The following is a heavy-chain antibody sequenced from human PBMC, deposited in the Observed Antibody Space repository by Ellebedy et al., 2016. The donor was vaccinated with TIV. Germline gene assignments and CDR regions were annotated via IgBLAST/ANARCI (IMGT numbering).Heavy chain of an antibody. CDR3: ARVAVAGTYWFDP. V-gene: IGHV4-59*01. D-gene: IGHD6-19*01. Sequence: MPSETLSLTCTVSGGSISSYYWSWIRQPPGKGLEWIGYIYYSGSTNYTPSLKSRVTISVDTSKNQFSLKLSSVTAADTAVYYCARVAVAGTYWFDPWGQGTLVTVSS. CDR2: IYYSGST. CDR1: GGSISSYY. J-gene: IGHJ5*02.